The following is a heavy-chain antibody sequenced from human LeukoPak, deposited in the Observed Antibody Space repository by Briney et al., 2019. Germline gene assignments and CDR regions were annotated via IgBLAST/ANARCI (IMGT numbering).Heavy chain of an antibody. Sequence: ASVKVSCKASGGTFSSYAISWVRQAPGQGLEWMGGIIPIFGTANYAQKFQGRVTTTTDESTSTAYMELSSLRSEDTAVYYCARGITIFGVVTFGAFDIWGQGTMVTVSS. J-gene: IGHJ3*02. CDR2: IIPIFGTA. CDR3: ARGITIFGVVTFGAFDI. V-gene: IGHV1-69*05. D-gene: IGHD3-3*01. CDR1: GGTFSSYA.